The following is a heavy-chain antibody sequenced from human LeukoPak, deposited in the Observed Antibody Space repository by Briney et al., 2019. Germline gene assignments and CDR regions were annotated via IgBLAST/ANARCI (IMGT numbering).Heavy chain of an antibody. D-gene: IGHD4/OR15-4a*01. J-gene: IGHJ4*02. CDR2: ISAYNGNT. V-gene: IGHV1-18*01. Sequence: GSVKVSCQASGYTFPNYGISWVRQAPGQGLEWMGWISAYNGNTNYAQKLQGRVTMTTDTSTSTAYMELRSLRSDDTAVYYCARDPDYLRTEQDYWGQGTLVTVSS. CDR3: ARDPDYLRTEQDY. CDR1: GYTFPNYG.